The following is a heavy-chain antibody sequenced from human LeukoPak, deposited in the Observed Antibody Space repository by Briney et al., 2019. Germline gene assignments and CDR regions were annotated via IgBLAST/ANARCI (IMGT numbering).Heavy chain of an antibody. J-gene: IGHJ4*02. V-gene: IGHV3-30*18. CDR1: GFTFSSYG. CDR3: AKVHMIVGATFFDY. D-gene: IGHD1-26*01. Sequence: GGSLRLSCAASGFTFSSYGMHWVRQAPGRGLEWVAVISYDGSNKYYTDSVKGRFTISGDNSKNTLYLQMNSLRAEDTAVYYCAKVHMIVGATFFDYWGQGTLVTVSS. CDR2: ISYDGSNK.